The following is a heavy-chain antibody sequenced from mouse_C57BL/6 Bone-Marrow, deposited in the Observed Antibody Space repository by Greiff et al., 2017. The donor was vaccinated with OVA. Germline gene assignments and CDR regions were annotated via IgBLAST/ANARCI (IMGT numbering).Heavy chain of an antibody. V-gene: IGHV1-4*01. CDR3: ARGGANWPFAY. CDR1: GYTFTSYT. D-gene: IGHD4-1*01. CDR2: INPSSGYT. J-gene: IGHJ3*01. Sequence: VQLQESGAELARPGASVKMSCKASGYTFTSYTMHWVKQRPGQGLEWIGYINPSSGYTKYNQKFKDKATLTADKSSSTAYMQLSSLTSEDSAAYYCARGGANWPFAYWGQGTLVTVSA.